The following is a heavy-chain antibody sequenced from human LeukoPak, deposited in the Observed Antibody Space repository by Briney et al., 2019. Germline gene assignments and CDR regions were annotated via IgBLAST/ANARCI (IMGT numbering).Heavy chain of an antibody. D-gene: IGHD4-17*01. CDR1: GYSYTSYW. Sequence: GESLKISCKGSGYSYTSYWIGWVRQMPGKGLEWMGIIYPGDSDTRYSPSFQGQVTISADKSISTAYLQWSSLKASDTAIYYCARHAEYGDRQNYAFDIWGQGTMVTVSS. CDR2: IYPGDSDT. CDR3: ARHAEYGDRQNYAFDI. V-gene: IGHV5-51*01. J-gene: IGHJ3*02.